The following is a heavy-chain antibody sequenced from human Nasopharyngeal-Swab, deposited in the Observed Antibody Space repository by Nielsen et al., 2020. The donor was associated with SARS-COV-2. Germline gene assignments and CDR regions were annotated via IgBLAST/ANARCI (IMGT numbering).Heavy chain of an antibody. CDR3: ARSLYYYYDSSGYSL. J-gene: IGHJ4*02. Sequence: GESLQISCAASGFTFSSYWMSWVRQAPGKWLEWVANIKQDGIEKYYVDSVKGRFTISRDNAKNSLYLQMNSLRAEDTAVYYCARSLYYYYDSSGYSLWGQGTLVTVSS. V-gene: IGHV3-7*01. CDR2: IKQDGIEK. D-gene: IGHD3-22*01. CDR1: GFTFSSYW.